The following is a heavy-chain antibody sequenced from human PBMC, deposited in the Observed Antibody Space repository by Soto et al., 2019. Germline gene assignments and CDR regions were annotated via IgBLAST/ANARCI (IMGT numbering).Heavy chain of an antibody. CDR3: ARDREVYGSGSYYKRYNWFDP. J-gene: IGHJ5*02. CDR1: VGTFSSYA. CDR2: IIPIFGTA. V-gene: IGHV1-69*06. D-gene: IGHD3-10*01. Sequence: RASVKVSCKASVGTFSSYAISWVRQAPGQGLEWMGGIIPIFGTANYAQKFQGRVTITADKSTSTAYMELSSLRSEDTAVYYCARDREVYGSGSYYKRYNWFDPWGQGTLVTVSS.